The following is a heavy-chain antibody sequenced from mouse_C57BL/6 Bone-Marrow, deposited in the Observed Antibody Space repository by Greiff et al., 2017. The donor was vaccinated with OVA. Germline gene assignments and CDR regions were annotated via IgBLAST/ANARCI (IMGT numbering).Heavy chain of an antibody. CDR3: ARPDYYGRRAYARDY. J-gene: IGHJ4*01. V-gene: IGHV5-12*01. CDR1: GFTFSDYY. D-gene: IGHD1-2*01. CDR2: ISNGGGST. Sequence: DVKLVESGGGLVQPGGSLKLSCAASGFTFSDYYMYWVRQTPEKRLEWVAYISNGGGSTYYPDTVKGRFTISRDNAKHTLYLQMSRLKSEDTAMYYCARPDYYGRRAYARDYWGQGTSVTVSS.